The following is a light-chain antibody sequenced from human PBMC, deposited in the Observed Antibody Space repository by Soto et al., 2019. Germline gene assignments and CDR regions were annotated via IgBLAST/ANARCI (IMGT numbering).Light chain of an antibody. J-gene: IGKJ4*01. CDR2: GAS. V-gene: IGKV1-12*01. CDR3: QQAYSHPLT. Sequence: DIQMTQSPSSVSASVGDRVTITCRASQGVGVWLGWYQQKPGKAPHLLIYGASGLQGGVPSRFSGSGSVTHFTLTISSLQPEDFATYYCQQAYSHPLTFGGGTKVEIK. CDR1: QGVGVW.